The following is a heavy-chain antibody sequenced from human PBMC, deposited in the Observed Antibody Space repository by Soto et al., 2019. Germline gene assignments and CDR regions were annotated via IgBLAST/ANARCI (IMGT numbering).Heavy chain of an antibody. J-gene: IGHJ4*02. D-gene: IGHD3-10*01. CDR1: GDSIRSNNYY. V-gene: IGHV4-39*01. Sequence: QLQLQESGPGLVKPSETLSLTCSVSGDSIRSNNYYWGWIRQPQGKGLEWIGSMDHSGTTYHNPSLKSRVTISVDTSKNQLSLNLRSVTAADTAVYYCERHRGPTGPNYWGQGTLVTVSS. CDR2: MDHSGTT. CDR3: ERHRGPTGPNY.